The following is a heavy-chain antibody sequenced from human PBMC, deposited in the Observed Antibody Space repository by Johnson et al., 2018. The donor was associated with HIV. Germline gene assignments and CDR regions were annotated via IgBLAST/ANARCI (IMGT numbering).Heavy chain of an antibody. V-gene: IGHV3-74*01. CDR3: ARERDTDMAGDAFDI. D-gene: IGHD5-18*01. Sequence: VQLVESGGGVVRPGGSLRLSCAASGFTFSSYWMHWVRQGPGKGLVWVSRINSDGSSTRYADSVKGRFTISRDNAKNTLYLQMNSLRAEDTAVYYCARERDTDMAGDAFDIWGQGTMVTVSS. CDR1: GFTFSSYW. J-gene: IGHJ3*02. CDR2: INSDGSST.